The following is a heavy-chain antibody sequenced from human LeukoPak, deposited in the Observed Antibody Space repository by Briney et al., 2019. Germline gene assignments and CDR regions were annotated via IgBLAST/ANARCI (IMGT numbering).Heavy chain of an antibody. CDR1: GGSISSSSYY. Sequence: SETLSLTCTVSGGSISSSSYYWGWIRQPPGKGLEWIGSIYYSGSTYYNPSLKSRVTISVDTSKNQFSLKLSSVTAADTAVYYCAGLRYFDWLFQYYYYMDVWGKGTTVTVSS. CDR3: AGLRYFDWLFQYYYYMDV. D-gene: IGHD3-9*01. J-gene: IGHJ6*03. CDR2: IYYSGST. V-gene: IGHV4-39*07.